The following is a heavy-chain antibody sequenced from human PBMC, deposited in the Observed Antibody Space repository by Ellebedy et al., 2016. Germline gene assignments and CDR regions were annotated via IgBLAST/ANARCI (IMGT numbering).Heavy chain of an antibody. Sequence: GGSLRLXCAASGFTFSTYAIHWVRQAPGKGLEWVAVISYDGSNKYYADSVKGRFTISRDNSKNTLYLQMNSLRAEDTAVYYCARDRGSYALLYPYYYYGMDVWGQGTAVTVSS. CDR2: ISYDGSNK. D-gene: IGHD1-26*01. V-gene: IGHV3-30-3*01. J-gene: IGHJ6*02. CDR1: GFTFSTYA. CDR3: ARDRGSYALLYPYYYYGMDV.